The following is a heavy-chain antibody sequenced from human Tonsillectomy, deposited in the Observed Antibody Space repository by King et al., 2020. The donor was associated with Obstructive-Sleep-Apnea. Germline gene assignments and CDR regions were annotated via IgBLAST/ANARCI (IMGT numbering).Heavy chain of an antibody. J-gene: IGHJ5*02. D-gene: IGHD3-22*01. V-gene: IGHV4-39*01. Sequence: LQLQESGPGLVKPSETLSLTCTVSGDSITSSNYYWGWIRQPPGQGLEWIGSLYYSGSTYYNPSLQSRVTISVDTSKNHFSLKLNSVTAADTAVYYCARSPVVRSDWFDPWGQGTLVTVSS. CDR1: GDSITSSNYY. CDR3: ARSPVVRSDWFDP. CDR2: LYYSGST.